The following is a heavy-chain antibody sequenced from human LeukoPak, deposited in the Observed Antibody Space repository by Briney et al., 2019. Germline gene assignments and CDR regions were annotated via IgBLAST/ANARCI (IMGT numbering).Heavy chain of an antibody. CDR2: IYYSGST. CDR1: GGSISSYY. J-gene: IGHJ6*02. Sequence: PSETLSLTCTVSGGSISSYYWSWIRQPPGKGLEWIGYIYYSGSTNYNPPLKSRVTISVDTSKNQFSLKLSSVTAADTAVYYCARTRYYYYGMDVWGQGTTVTVSS. V-gene: IGHV4-59*01. CDR3: ARTRYYYYGMDV.